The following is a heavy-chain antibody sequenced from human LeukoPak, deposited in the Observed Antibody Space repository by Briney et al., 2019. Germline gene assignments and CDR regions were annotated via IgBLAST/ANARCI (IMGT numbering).Heavy chain of an antibody. CDR1: GGSFSGYY. CDR2: INHSGST. Sequence: PSETLSLTCAVYGGSFSGYYWSWIRQPPGKGLEWIGEINHSGSTNYNPSLKSRVTISVDRSKNQFSLKLSSVTAADTAVYYCARGSGYYSPLNYWGQGTLVTVSS. D-gene: IGHD3-3*01. V-gene: IGHV4-34*01. J-gene: IGHJ4*02. CDR3: ARGSGYYSPLNY.